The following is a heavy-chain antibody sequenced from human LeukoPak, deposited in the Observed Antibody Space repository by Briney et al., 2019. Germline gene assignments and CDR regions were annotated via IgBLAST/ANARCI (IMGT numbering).Heavy chain of an antibody. CDR2: INHSGST. Sequence: SETLSLTCAVYGGSFGGYYWSWIRQPPGKGLEWIGEINHSGSTNYNPSLKSRVTISVDTSKNQFSLKLSSVTAADTAVYYCARRVATIGYFDYWGQGTLVTVSS. CDR3: ARRVATIGYFDY. J-gene: IGHJ4*02. CDR1: GGSFGGYY. D-gene: IGHD5-12*01. V-gene: IGHV4-34*01.